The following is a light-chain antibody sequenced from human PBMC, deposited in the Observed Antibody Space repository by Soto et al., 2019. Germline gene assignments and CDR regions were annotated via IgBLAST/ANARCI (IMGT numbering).Light chain of an antibody. CDR3: QQYDNWPPPT. J-gene: IGKJ5*01. CDR2: GAS. CDR1: QSVASN. V-gene: IGKV3-15*01. Sequence: ETVMTQSPVTLSVSPGERATLSCRASQSVASNLAWYQQKPGQAPRLLIYGASTRASGVPARFSGSGSGTEFTLTISSLESDDFALYYCQQYDNWPPPTFGQGTRLEIK.